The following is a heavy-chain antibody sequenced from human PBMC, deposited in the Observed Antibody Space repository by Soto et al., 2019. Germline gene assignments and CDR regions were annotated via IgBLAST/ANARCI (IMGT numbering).Heavy chain of an antibody. V-gene: IGHV3-53*01. CDR3: ARLMGRSYSFRHYYAFDV. Sequence: GSLRLSCAASGFGVGSIYMTWVRQAPGKGLEWVAFIFTGYGEYYADSVKGRFTISRDNSKNTLYLEMNNLRADDTAVYYCARLMGRSYSFRHYYAFDVWGQGTTVTVSS. J-gene: IGHJ6*02. CDR1: GFGVGSIY. D-gene: IGHD3-3*01. CDR2: IFTGYGE.